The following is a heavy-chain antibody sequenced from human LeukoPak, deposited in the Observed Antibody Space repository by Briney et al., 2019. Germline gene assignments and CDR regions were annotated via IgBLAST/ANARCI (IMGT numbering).Heavy chain of an antibody. J-gene: IGHJ5*02. CDR2: IYYSGST. V-gene: IGHV4-59*01. CDR3: AKTALGYCSGGSCYWFDP. Sequence: SETLSLTCTVSGVSISSYYWSWIRQPPGKGLEWIGYIYYSGSTNYNPSLKSRVTISVDTSKNQFSLKLSSVTAADTAVYYCAKTALGYCSGGSCYWFDPWGQGTLVTVSS. CDR1: GVSISSYY. D-gene: IGHD2-15*01.